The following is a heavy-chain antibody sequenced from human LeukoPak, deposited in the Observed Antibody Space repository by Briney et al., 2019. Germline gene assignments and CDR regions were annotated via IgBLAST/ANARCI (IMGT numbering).Heavy chain of an antibody. CDR3: AKESYYYGSGSYYRPYYFDY. CDR1: GFTFSSYA. V-gene: IGHV3-23*01. J-gene: IGHJ4*02. D-gene: IGHD3-10*01. CDR2: ISGSGGST. Sequence: GGSLRLSCAASGFTFSSYAVSWVRQAPGKGLEWVSAISGSGGSTYYADSVRGRFTISRDNSKNTLYLQMNSLRAEDTAVYYCAKESYYYGSGSYYRPYYFDYWGQGTLVTVSS.